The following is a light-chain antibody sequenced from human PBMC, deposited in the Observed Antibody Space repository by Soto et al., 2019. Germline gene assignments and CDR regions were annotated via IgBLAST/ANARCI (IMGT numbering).Light chain of an antibody. V-gene: IGLV2-8*01. CDR2: AVN. CDR1: GSDVGGYQY. Sequence: SALTHLPSPAGATGQSGTVSRTETGSDVGGYQYVYWYLQYPGKAPQIMIYAVNKRPSAVPDRFSGSRCGDTASMTVSGLQVEDEADYFCSSYAGSNNSVFGTGPKVTVL. CDR3: SSYAGSNNSV. J-gene: IGLJ1*01.